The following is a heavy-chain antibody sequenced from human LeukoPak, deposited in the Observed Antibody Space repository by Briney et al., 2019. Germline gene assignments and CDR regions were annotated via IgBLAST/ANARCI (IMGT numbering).Heavy chain of an antibody. V-gene: IGHV3-23*01. D-gene: IGHD1-26*01. CDR2: ISGSGSDT. CDR1: GFTFSSYF. Sequence: GGSLRLSCAASGFTFSSYFMNWVRQAPGRGLEWVSSISGSGSDTYNADSVKGRFTISKDNSRNTLYLQMNSLRAEHTAVYYCARSYSGATRHCDYWGQGTLVTVSS. CDR3: ARSYSGATRHCDY. J-gene: IGHJ4*02.